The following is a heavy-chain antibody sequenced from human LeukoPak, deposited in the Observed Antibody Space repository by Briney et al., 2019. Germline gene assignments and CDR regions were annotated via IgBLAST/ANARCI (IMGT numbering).Heavy chain of an antibody. Sequence: ASVKVSCKASGYTFTGYYMHWVRQAPGQGLEWMGWINPNSGGTNYAQRFQGRVTMTRDTSISTACMELSRLRSDDTAVYYCAREPLAFDAFDIWGQGTMVTVSS. CDR2: INPNSGGT. CDR1: GYTFTGYY. D-gene: IGHD3-16*02. CDR3: AREPLAFDAFDI. J-gene: IGHJ3*02. V-gene: IGHV1-2*02.